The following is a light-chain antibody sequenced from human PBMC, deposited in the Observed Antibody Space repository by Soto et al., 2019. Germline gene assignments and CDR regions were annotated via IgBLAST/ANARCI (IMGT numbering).Light chain of an antibody. CDR3: QQYENLPT. Sequence: DIQMTQSPSSLSASERDRVTITCQASQNINNYLNWYQQKPGRAPKLLIYDASNLEAGVPSRFRGSGSGTDFTFTISRLQPEDIATYYCQQYENLPTFGQGRRLEIK. V-gene: IGKV1-33*01. J-gene: IGKJ5*01. CDR2: DAS. CDR1: QNINNY.